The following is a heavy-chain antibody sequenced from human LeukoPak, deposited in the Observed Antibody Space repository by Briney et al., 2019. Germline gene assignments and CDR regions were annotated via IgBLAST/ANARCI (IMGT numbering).Heavy chain of an antibody. CDR2: IIPMFGTA. V-gene: IGHV1-69*13. D-gene: IGHD6-19*01. CDR1: GGTFSSYV. J-gene: IGHJ4*02. Sequence: SVEVSCKASGGTFSSYVITWVRQAPGQGLEWMGGIIPMFGTADYAQKFQGRVTITADESTSTAYMQLSSLRSEDTAVYYCAREGRAWLVYVYWGQGTLVTVSS. CDR3: AREGRAWLVYVY.